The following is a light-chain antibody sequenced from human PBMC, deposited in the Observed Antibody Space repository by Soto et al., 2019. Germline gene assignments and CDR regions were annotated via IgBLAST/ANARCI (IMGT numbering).Light chain of an antibody. V-gene: IGLV2-14*01. CDR3: SSYTSSSTRV. CDR2: DVS. J-gene: IGLJ1*01. CDR1: SSDVGGYNY. Sequence: QSALTQPASVSGSPGQSITISCTGTSSDVGGYNYVSWYQQQPGKAPKLMIYDVSNRPSGVSNRFSGSKSGNTASLTISGPQAEDEADYYCSSYTSSSTRVFGTGTKLTVL.